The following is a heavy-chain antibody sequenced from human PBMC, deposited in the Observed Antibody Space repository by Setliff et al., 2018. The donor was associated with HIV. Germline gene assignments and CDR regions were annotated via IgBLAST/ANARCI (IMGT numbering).Heavy chain of an antibody. CDR2: ISSSSSSI. J-gene: IGHJ6*03. Sequence: PGGSLRLSCVGSGFTFNGYAMNWVRQAPGKGLEWVSYISSSSSSIYYGDSVKGRFTISRDNAKNSLDLEMHSLTDEVTAVYYCARDPSTVTTDYYYMDVWGKGTTVTVSS. CDR3: ARDPSTVTTDYYYMDV. V-gene: IGHV3-48*02. CDR1: GFTFNGYA. D-gene: IGHD4-17*01.